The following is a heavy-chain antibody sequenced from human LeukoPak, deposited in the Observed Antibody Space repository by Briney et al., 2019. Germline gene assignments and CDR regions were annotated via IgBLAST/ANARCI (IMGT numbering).Heavy chain of an antibody. CDR1: GYTFTGYY. D-gene: IGHD3-22*01. CDR2: INPNSGGT. Sequence: GASVKVTCKASGYTFTGYYMHWVRQAPGQGLEWMGWINPNSGGTNYAQKFQGSVTMTRDTSISTAYIELSRLKDNDTAVYYCARGSGFQYRGITTNYYMDVWGKGTTVTVSS. J-gene: IGHJ6*03. CDR3: ARGSGFQYRGITTNYYMDV. V-gene: IGHV1-2*02.